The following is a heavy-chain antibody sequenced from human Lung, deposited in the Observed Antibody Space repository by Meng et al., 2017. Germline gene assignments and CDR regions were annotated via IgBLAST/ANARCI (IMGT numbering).Heavy chain of an antibody. CDR3: ARGPTTMAHDFDY. CDR1: GGSFSDYY. CDR2: INHSGST. Sequence: QVQLQQGGAGLWQPPETLSPTCVVSGGSFSDYYWSWIRQPPGKGLEWIGEINHSGSTNYNPSLESRATISVDTSQNNLSLKLSSVTAADSAVYYCARGPTTMAHDFDYWGQGTLVTVSS. D-gene: IGHD4-11*01. V-gene: IGHV4-34*01. J-gene: IGHJ4*02.